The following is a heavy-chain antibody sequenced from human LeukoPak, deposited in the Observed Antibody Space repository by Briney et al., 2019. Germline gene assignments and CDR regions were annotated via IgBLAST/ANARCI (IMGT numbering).Heavy chain of an antibody. Sequence: GGSLRLSCAASGFTFSSYAMHWVRQAPGKGLEWVAVISCDGSNKYYADSVKGRFTISRDNSKNTLYLQMNSLRAEDTAVYYCARGGYSGYDYSPLYYYYMDVWGKGTTVTVSS. CDR2: ISCDGSNK. CDR1: GFTFSSYA. CDR3: ARGGYSGYDYSPLYYYYMDV. V-gene: IGHV3-30*04. J-gene: IGHJ6*03. D-gene: IGHD5-12*01.